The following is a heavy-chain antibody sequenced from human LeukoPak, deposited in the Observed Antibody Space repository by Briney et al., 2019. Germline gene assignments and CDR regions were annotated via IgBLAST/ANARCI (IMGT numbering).Heavy chain of an antibody. D-gene: IGHD3-16*02. CDR3: ASSVWGSYRYFDY. Sequence: PGGSLRLSCAASGFTLSSYSMNWVRQAPGKGLEWVSSISSSSSSIYYADSVKGRFTISRDNAKNSPYLQMNSLRAEDTAVYYCASSVWGSYRYFDYWGQGTLVTVSS. V-gene: IGHV3-21*01. CDR2: ISSSSSSI. CDR1: GFTLSSYS. J-gene: IGHJ4*02.